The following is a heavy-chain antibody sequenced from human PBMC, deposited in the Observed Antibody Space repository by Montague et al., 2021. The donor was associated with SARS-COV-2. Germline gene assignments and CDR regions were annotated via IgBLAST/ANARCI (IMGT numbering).Heavy chain of an antibody. CDR1: GDSINSYY. J-gene: IGHJ5*02. Sequence: SETLSLTCTVSGDSINSYYWSWIRQPPGKGLEWIGYIYYRGSTNYNPSLETRVTISVDPSKNQFSLKLSSVTAADTAVYYCAREDRWKWFDPWGQGTLVIVSS. CDR2: IYYRGST. CDR3: AREDRWKWFDP. D-gene: IGHD5-24*01. V-gene: IGHV4-59*01.